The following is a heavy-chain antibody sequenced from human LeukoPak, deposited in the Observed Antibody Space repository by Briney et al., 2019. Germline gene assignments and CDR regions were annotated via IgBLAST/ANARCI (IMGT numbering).Heavy chain of an antibody. J-gene: IGHJ3*02. D-gene: IGHD3-3*01. CDR1: GGSLRGYY. CDR2: TNHSGAT. V-gene: IGHV4-34*01. Sequence: SETLSVTCNVSGGSLRGYYWTWLRQSPGKGLEWIGETNHSGATNYNPSLQSRVTMSVDTSKNQFSLRLRSLTAADAAVYYCARPLASFLSGYYRRSFEIWGQGTMITVSS. CDR3: ARPLASFLSGYYRRSFEI.